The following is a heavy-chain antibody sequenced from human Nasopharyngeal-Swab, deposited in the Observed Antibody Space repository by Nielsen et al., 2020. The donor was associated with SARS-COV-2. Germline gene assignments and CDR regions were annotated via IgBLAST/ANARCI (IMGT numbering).Heavy chain of an antibody. J-gene: IGHJ5*02. CDR3: AKGDLRDGYNFS. D-gene: IGHD5-24*01. Sequence: GESLKISCVGSGFTFSNHAIHWVRQAPGKGLEWMAVISFDGTNKYYADSVKGRFTVSRDNFNNTVNLQMNSLRAEDTAMYYCAKGDLRDGYNFSWGQGTLVIVSS. CDR2: ISFDGTNK. V-gene: IGHV3-30*18. CDR1: GFTFSNHA.